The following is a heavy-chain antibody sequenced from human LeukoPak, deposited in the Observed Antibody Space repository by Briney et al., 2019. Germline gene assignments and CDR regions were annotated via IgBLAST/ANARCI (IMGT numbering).Heavy chain of an antibody. CDR2: IYHSGST. J-gene: IGHJ6*02. Sequence: SETLSLTCAVSGGSISSGGYSWSWIRQPPGKGLEWIGYIYHSGSTYYNPSLKSRVTISADRSKNQFSLKLSSVTAADTAVYYCARGKGDYYYYGMDVWGQGTTVTVSS. V-gene: IGHV4-30-2*01. CDR1: GGSISSGGYS. CDR3: ARGKGDYYYYGMDV.